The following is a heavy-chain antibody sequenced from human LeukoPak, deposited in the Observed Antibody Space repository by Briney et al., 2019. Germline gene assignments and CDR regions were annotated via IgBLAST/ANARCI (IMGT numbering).Heavy chain of an antibody. V-gene: IGHV1-2*02. D-gene: IGHD3-3*01. CDR2: INPNSGGT. J-gene: IGHJ6*03. Sequence: ASVKVSCKASGYTFTGYYMHWVRQAPGQGLEWMGWINPNSGGTNYAQKFQGRVTMTRDTSISTAYMELSRLRSDDTAVYYCARGIWSGYHYYYMDVWGKGTTVTVSS. CDR3: ARGIWSGYHYYYMDV. CDR1: GYTFTGYY.